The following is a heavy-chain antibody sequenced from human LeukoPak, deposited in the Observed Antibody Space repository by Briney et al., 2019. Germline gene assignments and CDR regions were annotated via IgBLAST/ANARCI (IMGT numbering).Heavy chain of an antibody. CDR2: IKQDGSEK. V-gene: IGHV3-7*01. Sequence: GGSLRLSCAASGFTFSSYAMSWVRQAPGKGLEWVANIKQDGSEKYYVDSVKGRFTISRDNAKNSLYLQMNSLRAEDTAVYYCAGERQLLLDYWGQGTLVTVSS. CDR3: AGERQLLLDY. J-gene: IGHJ4*02. CDR1: GFTFSSYA. D-gene: IGHD2-15*01.